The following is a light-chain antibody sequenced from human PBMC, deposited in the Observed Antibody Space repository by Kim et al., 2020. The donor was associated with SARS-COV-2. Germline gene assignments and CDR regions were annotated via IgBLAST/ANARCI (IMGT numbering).Light chain of an antibody. Sequence: GKSVTITCAGTSSDVGAYNYVTWYQQHPGKAPKLMIYDVTNRPSGVSNRFSGSKSGNTDSLSISGLQAEDEADYYCSSYSSSSPHVFGTGTKVTVL. CDR2: DVT. CDR1: SSDVGAYNY. V-gene: IGLV2-14*03. CDR3: SSYSSSSPHV. J-gene: IGLJ1*01.